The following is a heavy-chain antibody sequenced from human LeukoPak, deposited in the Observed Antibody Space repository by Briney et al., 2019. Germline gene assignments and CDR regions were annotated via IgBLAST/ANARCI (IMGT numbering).Heavy chain of an antibody. Sequence: SETLSLTCAVHGVSFSGYYWTWIRRPPGKGLEWIGVLTYDGTTHYKPSLKSRITISIDTSTNHFSLNLHSVTAADTAVYYCARGIWSSSSFGYWGQGTLVTVSS. CDR2: LTYDGTT. D-gene: IGHD6-6*01. CDR1: GVSFSGYY. J-gene: IGHJ4*02. V-gene: IGHV4-34*01. CDR3: ARGIWSSSSFGY.